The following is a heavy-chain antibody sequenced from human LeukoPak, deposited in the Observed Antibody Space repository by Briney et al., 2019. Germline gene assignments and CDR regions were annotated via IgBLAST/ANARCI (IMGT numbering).Heavy chain of an antibody. CDR3: ARHDPIVGTPDAFDI. CDR2: IYHSGST. J-gene: IGHJ3*02. Sequence: SETLSLTCTVSGGSISSYYWSWIRQPPGKGLEWIAYIYHSGSTDYNPSLKSRVTISLDTSENQFSLKLNSVTAADTAVYYCARHDPIVGTPDAFDIWGQGTMVTVSS. CDR1: GGSISSYY. D-gene: IGHD1-26*01. V-gene: IGHV4-59*08.